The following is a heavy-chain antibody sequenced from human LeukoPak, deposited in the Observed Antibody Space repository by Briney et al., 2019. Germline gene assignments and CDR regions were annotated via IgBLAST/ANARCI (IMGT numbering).Heavy chain of an antibody. V-gene: IGHV3-21*06. CDR2: ISSTSTYI. D-gene: IGHD1-26*01. CDR3: ARIIGISGTYPTDY. CDR1: GYTFTDYL. J-gene: IGHJ4*02. Sequence: GASVKVSCKASGYTFTDYLINWVRQAPGQGLEWVGSISSTSTYIYYADSMKGRFIISRDNARNSLYLEMNSLRAEDTAVYYCARIIGISGTYPTDYWGQGTLVTVSS.